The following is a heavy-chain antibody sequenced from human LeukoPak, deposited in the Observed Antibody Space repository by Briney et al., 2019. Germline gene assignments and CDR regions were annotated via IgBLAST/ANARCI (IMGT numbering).Heavy chain of an antibody. D-gene: IGHD2-15*01. J-gene: IGHJ4*02. CDR3: AKQDIVVVDQWYYFDY. Sequence: GSLRLSCAASGFTFSSYGMHWVRQAPGKGLEWVAVISYDGSNKYYADSVKGRFTISRDNSKNTLYLQMNSLRAEDTAVYYCAKQDIVVVDQWYYFDYWGQGTLVTVSS. CDR2: ISYDGSNK. V-gene: IGHV3-30*18. CDR1: GFTFSSYG.